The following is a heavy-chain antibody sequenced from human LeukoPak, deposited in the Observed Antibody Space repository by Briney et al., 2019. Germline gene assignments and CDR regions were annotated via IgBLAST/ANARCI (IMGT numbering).Heavy chain of an antibody. V-gene: IGHV3-21*01. CDR1: GFTFSSYS. D-gene: IGHD7-27*01. CDR3: AKALGIWCFDY. J-gene: IGHJ4*02. Sequence: GGSLRLPCAASGFTFSSYSMNWVRQAPGKGLEWVSSISGSTSYIYYADSVKGRFTISRDNAKNSLYLQMNSLRAEDTAVYYCAKALGIWCFDYWGQGTLVTVSS. CDR2: ISGSTSYI.